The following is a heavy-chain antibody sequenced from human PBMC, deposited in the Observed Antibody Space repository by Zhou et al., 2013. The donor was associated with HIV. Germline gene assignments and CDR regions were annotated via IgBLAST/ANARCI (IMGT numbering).Heavy chain of an antibody. Sequence: QVQLVQSGAEVKKPGASVKVSCKASGYTFTSYDINWVRQATGQGLEWMGWMNPNSGKTGYAQKFQGRVTITRNTSISTAYMELSSLRSDDTAVYYCARLGPPCSTATCYYNFDYWGQGTLVTVSS. V-gene: IGHV1-8*03. CDR2: MNPNSGKT. CDR3: ARLGPPCSTATCYYNFDY. J-gene: IGHJ4*02. CDR1: GYTFTSYD. D-gene: IGHD2-2*01.